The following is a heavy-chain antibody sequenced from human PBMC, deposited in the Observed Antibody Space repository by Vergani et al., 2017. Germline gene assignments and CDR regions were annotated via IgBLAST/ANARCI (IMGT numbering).Heavy chain of an antibody. J-gene: IGHJ4*02. CDR3: AKGKSYYDFWSGYYAFDY. V-gene: IGHV3-23*01. Sequence: VQLLESGGGLVQPGGSLRLSCAASGFTFSSYAMSWVRQAPGKGLEWVSAISGSGGSTYYADSVKGRFTISRDNSKNTLYLQMNSLRAEDTAVYYCAKGKSYYDFWSGYYAFDYWGQGTLVTVSS. CDR1: GFTFSSYA. CDR2: ISGSGGST. D-gene: IGHD3-3*01.